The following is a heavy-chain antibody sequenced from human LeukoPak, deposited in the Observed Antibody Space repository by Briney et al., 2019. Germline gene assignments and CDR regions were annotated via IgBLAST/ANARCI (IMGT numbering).Heavy chain of an antibody. Sequence: GGSLRLSCAVSGFTFNKFWMTWARQAPGKGLEWVANINPDGSDKHHVDSVKGRFRISRDNAENSLYLQMDSLRAEDTAVYYCARHLDWAFDYWGQGTLVTVSS. D-gene: IGHD2-21*01. CDR1: GFTFNKFW. CDR3: ARHLDWAFDY. V-gene: IGHV3-7*01. J-gene: IGHJ4*02. CDR2: INPDGSDK.